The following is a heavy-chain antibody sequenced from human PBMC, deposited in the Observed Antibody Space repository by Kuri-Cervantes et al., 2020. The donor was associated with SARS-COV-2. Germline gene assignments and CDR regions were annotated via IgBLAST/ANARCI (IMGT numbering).Heavy chain of an antibody. V-gene: IGHV4-39*01. CDR2: IXYSGXX. Sequence: SETLSLTCTVSGXXXSSSSYYWCWIRQPPGKGLGXIGSIXYSGXXYYNPSLKSRVTISVDTSKNQFXLKLSSVTAADTAVYYCARHXXHIVVVPAATNNWFDPWGQGTLVTVSS. CDR1: GXXXSSSSYY. J-gene: IGHJ5*02. CDR3: ARHXXHIVVVPAATNNWFDP. D-gene: IGHD2-2*01.